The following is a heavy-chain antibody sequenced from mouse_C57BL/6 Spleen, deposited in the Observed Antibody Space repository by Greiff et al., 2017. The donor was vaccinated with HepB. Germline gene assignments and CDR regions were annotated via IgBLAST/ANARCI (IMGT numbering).Heavy chain of an antibody. CDR3: ARAGITTVVAYYLDY. CDR1: GFTFSDYG. V-gene: IGHV5-17*01. J-gene: IGHJ2*01. D-gene: IGHD1-1*01. Sequence: EVQGVESGGGLVKPGGSLKLSCAASGFTFSDYGMHWVRQAPEPGLEWVAYISSGSSTIYYADTVKGRFTISRDNAKNTLFLQMTSLRSEDTAMYYCARAGITTVVAYYLDYWGQRTTLTVSS. CDR2: ISSGSSTI.